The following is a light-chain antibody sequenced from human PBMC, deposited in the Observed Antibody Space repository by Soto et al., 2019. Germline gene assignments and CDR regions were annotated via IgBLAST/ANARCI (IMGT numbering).Light chain of an antibody. Sequence: DIVLTQSPGTLSLSPGERATLSCRASQSVSSSYLAWYQHKPGQAPRLLIYGASSRATGIPDRFSGSGSGTDFTLTINRLEPEDFAVYFCQQYGASPRFGQGHDWRLN. J-gene: IGKJ5*01. CDR3: QQYGASPR. CDR2: GAS. CDR1: QSVSSSY. V-gene: IGKV3-20*01.